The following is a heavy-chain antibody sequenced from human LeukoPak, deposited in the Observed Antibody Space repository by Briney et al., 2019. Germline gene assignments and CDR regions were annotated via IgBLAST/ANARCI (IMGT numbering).Heavy chain of an antibody. J-gene: IGHJ3*02. V-gene: IGHV4-30-4*01. Sequence: SETLSLTCTVSGGSISSGDYYWSWIRQPPGKGLEWIGYIYYSGSTYYNPSPKSRVTISVDTSKNQFSLKLSSVTAADTAVYYCARLLWPDAFDIWGQGTMVTVSS. D-gene: IGHD3-10*01. CDR2: IYYSGST. CDR1: GGSISSGDYY. CDR3: ARLLWPDAFDI.